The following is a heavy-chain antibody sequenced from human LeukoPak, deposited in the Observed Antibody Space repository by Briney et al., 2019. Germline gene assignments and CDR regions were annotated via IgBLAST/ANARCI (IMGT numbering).Heavy chain of an antibody. V-gene: IGHV1-69*13. CDR1: GGTFSSFA. CDR2: VIPIFGPA. J-gene: IGHJ4*02. D-gene: IGHD3-10*01. CDR3: ATDVGGQPRRYYFAH. Sequence: ASVKVSCKASGGTFSSFAISWVRQAPGQGLEWMGGVIPIFGPANYAQKFQGRVTISADESTNTAYMEVTSLTSEDTAVYYCATDVGGQPRRYYFAHWGQGTLVTVSS.